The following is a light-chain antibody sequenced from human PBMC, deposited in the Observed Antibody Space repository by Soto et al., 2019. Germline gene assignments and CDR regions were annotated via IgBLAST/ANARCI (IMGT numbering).Light chain of an antibody. J-gene: IGKJ1*01. V-gene: IGKV4-1*01. CDR3: QQYYSPSWA. CDR1: QSVLYSSNNKNY. Sequence: DIVMTQSPDSLAVSLGERATINCKSSQSVLYSSNNKNYLAWYQKKPGQPPKLLIYWAPTRGSGVPDRFSGSGSGSDFTLTISSLQAEDVAVYYCQQYYSPSWAFGQGTKVEIK. CDR2: WAP.